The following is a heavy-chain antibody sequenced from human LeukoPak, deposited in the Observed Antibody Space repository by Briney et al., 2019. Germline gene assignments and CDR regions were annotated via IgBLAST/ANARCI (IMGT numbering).Heavy chain of an antibody. D-gene: IGHD5/OR15-5a*01. CDR3: ARGRLRRGAWFDP. J-gene: IGHJ5*02. V-gene: IGHV4-34*01. CDR2: INHSGST. Sequence: NPSETLSLTCTVSGGSISGYYWSWIRQPPGKGLEWIGEINHSGSTNYNPSLKSRVTISVDTSKNQFSLKLSSVTAADTAVYYCARGRLRRGAWFDPWGQGTLVTVSS. CDR1: GGSISGYY.